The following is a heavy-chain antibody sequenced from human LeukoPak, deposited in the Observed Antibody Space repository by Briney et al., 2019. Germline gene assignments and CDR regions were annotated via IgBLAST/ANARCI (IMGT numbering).Heavy chain of an antibody. CDR3: AREVTMVRGVITINWFDP. Sequence: SVKVSCKATGGTYRSYAISWVRQAPGQGLEWMGGIITIFGTANYVQKFQGRVTITADKSTSTAYMELSSLRSEDTAVYYCAREVTMVRGVITINWFDPWGQGTLVTVSS. J-gene: IGHJ5*02. V-gene: IGHV1-69*06. CDR2: IITIFGTA. D-gene: IGHD3-10*01. CDR1: GGTYRSYA.